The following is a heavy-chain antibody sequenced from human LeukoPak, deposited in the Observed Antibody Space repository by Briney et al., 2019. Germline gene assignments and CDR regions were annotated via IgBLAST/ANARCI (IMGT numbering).Heavy chain of an antibody. J-gene: IGHJ4*02. CDR3: ARDDCGDTCYPGGY. CDR2: IKAGNGDT. V-gene: IGHV1-3*01. Sequence: ASVKVSRMASGYIFTKYVVHWVRQAPGQRPEWMGWIKAGNGDTKYSQNFQDRLTITRDTSASTVYMELSSLTSEDTALYYCARDDCGDTCYPGGYWGQGTLVTVSS. CDR1: GYIFTKYV. D-gene: IGHD2-21*01.